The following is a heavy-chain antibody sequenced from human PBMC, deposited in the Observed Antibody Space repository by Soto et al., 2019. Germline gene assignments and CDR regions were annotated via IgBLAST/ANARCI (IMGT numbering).Heavy chain of an antibody. V-gene: IGHV1-2*04. CDR2: INPNSGGT. J-gene: IGHJ6*02. D-gene: IGHD6-13*01. CDR1: GYTFTGYY. Sequence: QVQLVQSGVEVKKPGASVKVSCKASGYTFTGYYMHWVRQAPGQGLEWMGWINPNSGGTNYAQKFQGWVTMTRDTSISTAYMELSRLRSDDTAVYYCARDSHYSSSFYGMDVWGQGTTVTVSS. CDR3: ARDSHYSSSFYGMDV.